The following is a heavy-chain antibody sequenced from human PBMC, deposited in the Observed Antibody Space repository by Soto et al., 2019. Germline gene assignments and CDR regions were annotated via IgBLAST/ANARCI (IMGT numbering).Heavy chain of an antibody. J-gene: IGHJ4*02. CDR2: ISGSGGST. Sequence: PGESLKISCAASGFTFSSYAMSWVRQAPGKGLEWVSAISGSGGSTYYADSVKGRFTISRDNSKNTLYLQLNSLRIENTALYYCAKDQGVGGTLGLFDYWGLGTLVTVSS. V-gene: IGHV3-23*01. D-gene: IGHD1-26*01. CDR3: AKDQGVGGTLGLFDY. CDR1: GFTFSSYA.